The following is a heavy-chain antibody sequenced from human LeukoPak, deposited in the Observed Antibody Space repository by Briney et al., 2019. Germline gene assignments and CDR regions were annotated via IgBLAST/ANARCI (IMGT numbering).Heavy chain of an antibody. CDR3: AREANYYGSGSYFEGTFDY. D-gene: IGHD3-10*01. J-gene: IGHJ4*02. V-gene: IGHV4-59*11. Sequence: SETLSLTCNVSGVSISTHYWSWIRQSPGKGLEWIGYIYHNGITNYNPSLKSRVTISIDTSKSEFSLKLTSVIAADTAVYFCAREANYYGSGSYFEGTFDYWGQGSLVTVSS. CDR1: GVSISTHY. CDR2: IYHNGIT.